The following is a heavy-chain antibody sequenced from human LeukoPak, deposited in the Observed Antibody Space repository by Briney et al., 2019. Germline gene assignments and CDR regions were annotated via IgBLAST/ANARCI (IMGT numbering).Heavy chain of an antibody. Sequence: GSLRLSCAASGFTFSSYAMNWVRQAPGKGLEWVSAISGSGGSTYYADSVKGRFTISRDNSKNTLYLQMNSLRAEDTAVYYCARDTIAVAGTDYFDYWGQGTLVTVSS. D-gene: IGHD6-19*01. CDR1: GFTFSSYA. V-gene: IGHV3-23*01. CDR3: ARDTIAVAGTDYFDY. J-gene: IGHJ4*02. CDR2: ISGSGGST.